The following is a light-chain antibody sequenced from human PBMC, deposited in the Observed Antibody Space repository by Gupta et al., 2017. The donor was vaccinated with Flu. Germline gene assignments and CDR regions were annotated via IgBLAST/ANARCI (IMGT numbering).Light chain of an antibody. V-gene: IGKV1-5*03. J-gene: IGKJ4*01. Sequence: DIQLTQSPSTLSASVGDRVTITCRASQSINNWLAWYQQRPGKAPKLLIYKASNRESGVPSRFSGSESGTEFTLTISSLQPDDFGTYYCQHHLNYPLTFGGGTTVDIK. CDR2: KAS. CDR3: QHHLNYPLT. CDR1: QSINNW.